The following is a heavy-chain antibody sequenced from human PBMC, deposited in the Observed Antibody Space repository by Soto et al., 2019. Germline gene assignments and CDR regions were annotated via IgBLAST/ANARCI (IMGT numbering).Heavy chain of an antibody. J-gene: IGHJ6*02. Sequence: SETLSLTCTVSGGSISSGDYYWSWISQPPGKGLEWIGYIYYSGSTYYNPSLKSRVTISVDTSKNQFSLKLSSVTAADTAVYYCAREFRLGTTIKYGMDVWGQGTTVTVSS. CDR3: AREFRLGTTIKYGMDV. V-gene: IGHV4-30-4*01. CDR2: IYYSGST. D-gene: IGHD5-12*01. CDR1: GGSISSGDYY.